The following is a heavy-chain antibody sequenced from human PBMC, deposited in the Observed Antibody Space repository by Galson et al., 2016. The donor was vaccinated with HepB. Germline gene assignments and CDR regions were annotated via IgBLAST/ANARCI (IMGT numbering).Heavy chain of an antibody. CDR2: ISKTGDTT. Sequence: SLRLSCAASGFTFSHWDFHWVRQAPGKGLDRVAVISKTGDTTFPGDSVKGRFTISRDNSKNTVDLQIHSLRSEDAAVYFCARDFKLGAPDYMDVWGKGTTVTVS. D-gene: IGHD1-26*01. V-gene: IGHV3-30-3*01. CDR1: GFTFSHWD. J-gene: IGHJ6*03. CDR3: ARDFKLGAPDYMDV.